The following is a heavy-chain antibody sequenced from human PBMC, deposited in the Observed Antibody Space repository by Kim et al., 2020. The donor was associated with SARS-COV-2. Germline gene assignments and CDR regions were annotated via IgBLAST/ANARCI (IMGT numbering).Heavy chain of an antibody. CDR1: GFTFSSHA. J-gene: IGHJ6*02. Sequence: GGSLRLSYAASGFTFSSHAMSWVRQAPGKGLEWVSAISGSGGSTYYADSVKGRFTISRDNYKNTLYLQMNSLRAEDTAVYYCAKDRENWNYELTDYYYYGMDVWGQGTTVTVSS. CDR3: AKDRENWNYELTDYYYYGMDV. CDR2: ISGSGGST. D-gene: IGHD1-7*01. V-gene: IGHV3-23*01.